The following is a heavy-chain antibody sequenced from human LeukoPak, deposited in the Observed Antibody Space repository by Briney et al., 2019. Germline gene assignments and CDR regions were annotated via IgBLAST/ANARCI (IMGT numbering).Heavy chain of an antibody. CDR1: GFTFDGYA. CDR3: AKSLGAVADQSKDAFDI. D-gene: IGHD6-19*01. CDR2: ISRSSSSI. V-gene: IGHV3-9*03. J-gene: IGHJ3*02. Sequence: GRSLRLSCAASGFTFDGYAMHWVRQTPGKGLEWVSGISRSSSSIGYADSVKGRFTISRDNAKNYLYLQMNSLRAEDMALYYCAKSLGAVADQSKDAFDIWGQGTMLSVSS.